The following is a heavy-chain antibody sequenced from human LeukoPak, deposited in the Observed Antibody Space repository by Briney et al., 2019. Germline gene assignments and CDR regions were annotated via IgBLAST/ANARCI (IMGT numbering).Heavy chain of an antibody. J-gene: IGHJ4*02. CDR1: GYTFTGYY. V-gene: IGHV1-2*02. D-gene: IGHD3-22*01. CDR2: INPNSGGT. Sequence: ASVKVSCKASGYTFTGYYMHWVRQAPGQGLEWMGWINPNSGGTNYAQKFQGRVTMTRDTSISTAYMELSRLRSDDTPVYYCARDYYDSSGYYGYIPDYWGQGTLVTVSS. CDR3: ARDYYDSSGYYGYIPDY.